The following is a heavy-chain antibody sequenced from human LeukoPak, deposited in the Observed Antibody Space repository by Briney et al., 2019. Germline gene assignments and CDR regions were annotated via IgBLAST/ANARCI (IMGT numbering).Heavy chain of an antibody. D-gene: IGHD3-3*01. CDR1: GGSFSGYY. J-gene: IGHJ6*03. CDR3: ARRHYDFWSGYRGYYMDV. CDR2: INHSGST. V-gene: IGHV4-34*01. Sequence: SETLSLTCAVYGGSFSGYYWSWIRQPPGKGLEWIGEINHSGSTNYNPSLKSRVTISVDTSKNQFSLKLSSVTAADTAVYYCARRHYDFWSGYRGYYMDVWGKGTTVTVSS.